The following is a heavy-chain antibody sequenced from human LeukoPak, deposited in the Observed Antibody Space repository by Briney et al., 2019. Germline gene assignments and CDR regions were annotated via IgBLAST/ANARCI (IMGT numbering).Heavy chain of an antibody. V-gene: IGHV3-15*01. CDR2: IKSKTDGGTT. J-gene: IGHJ6*03. Sequence: GGSLRLSCAASGFTFSNAWMSWVRQAPGKGLEWVGRIKSKTDGGTTDYAAPVKGRFTISRDDSKNTLYLQMNSLKTEDTAVYYCTTDGFPRREYSSSPRRSGYYYYYMDVWGKGTTVTVSS. CDR1: GFTFSNAW. D-gene: IGHD6-6*01. CDR3: TTDGFPRREYSSSPRRSGYYYYYMDV.